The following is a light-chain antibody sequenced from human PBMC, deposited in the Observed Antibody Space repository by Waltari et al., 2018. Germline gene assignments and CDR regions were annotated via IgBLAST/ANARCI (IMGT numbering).Light chain of an antibody. J-gene: IGLJ3*02. CDR2: RND. CDR1: SSNVGNNV. Sequence: QSVLTQPPSASGAPGQRVTISCSGSSSNVGNNVVNWYQQIPGTAPTLLIYRNDLRPSGVPDRFSGCKSGTSAALAISGLQSEDEGDYYCASWDDSPNGRWVFGGGTMLTVL. V-gene: IGLV1-44*01. CDR3: ASWDDSPNGRWV.